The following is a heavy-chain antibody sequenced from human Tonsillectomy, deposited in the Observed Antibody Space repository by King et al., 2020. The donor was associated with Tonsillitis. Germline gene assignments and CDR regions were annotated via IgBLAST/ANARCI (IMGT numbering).Heavy chain of an antibody. J-gene: IGHJ6*02. V-gene: IGHV4-59*08. CDR3: ARLDYDILTGYPHYYYSYGMDV. Sequence: QLQESGPGLVKPSETLSLTCTVSGGSISSYYWSWIRPPPGKGLEWIGYIYYSGSTNYNPSLKSRVTISVDTSKHQFSLKLSSVPAADTAVYYCARLDYDILTGYPHYYYSYGMDVWGQGTTVTVSS. CDR1: GGSISSYY. CDR2: IYYSGST. D-gene: IGHD3-9*01.